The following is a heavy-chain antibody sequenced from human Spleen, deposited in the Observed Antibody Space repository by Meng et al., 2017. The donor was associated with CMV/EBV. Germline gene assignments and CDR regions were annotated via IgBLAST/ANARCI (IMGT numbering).Heavy chain of an antibody. V-gene: IGHV1-2*02. CDR1: GYTFTGYY. J-gene: IGHJ4*02. CDR3: TRGGAYCGGDCYIDY. D-gene: IGHD2-21*01. CDR2: INPNSGGT. Sequence: ASVKVSCKASGYTFTGYYMHWVRQAPGQGLEWMGWINPNSGGTNYAQKFQGRVTMTRDTSISTAYMELSSLKSDDTAVYYCTRGGAYCGGDCYIDYWGQGTLVTVSS.